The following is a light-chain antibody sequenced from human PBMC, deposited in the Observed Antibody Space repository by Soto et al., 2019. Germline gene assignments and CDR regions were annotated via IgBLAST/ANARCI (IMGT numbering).Light chain of an antibody. CDR3: QPYDSSLSVV. V-gene: IGLV1-40*01. Sequence: QSVLTQPPSVSGAPGQRVTISCTGSSSNIGAGYDVHWYQQLPGTAPKLLIYGNSNRPSGVPDRFSGSKSGTSASLAITGLQAEAEADHYCQPYDSSLSVVFGGGTKLTVL. J-gene: IGLJ2*01. CDR1: SSNIGAGYD. CDR2: GNS.